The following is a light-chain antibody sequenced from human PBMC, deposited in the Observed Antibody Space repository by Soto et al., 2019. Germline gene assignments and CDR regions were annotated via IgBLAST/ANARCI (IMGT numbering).Light chain of an antibody. J-gene: IGKJ4*01. CDR2: GAS. CDR1: QSVSSSY. CDR3: QHYDSSPLT. V-gene: IGKV3-20*01. Sequence: EIVLTQSPGTLSLSPGERATLSCRASQSVSSSYLAWYQQKPGQAPRLLIYGASSRATGIPDRFSGSGSGTDFTLTISRLEPEDFAVYYCQHYDSSPLTFGGGTKVELK.